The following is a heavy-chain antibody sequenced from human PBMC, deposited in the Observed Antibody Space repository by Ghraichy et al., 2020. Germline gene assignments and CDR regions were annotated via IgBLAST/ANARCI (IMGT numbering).Heavy chain of an antibody. V-gene: IGHV3-23*01. CDR1: GFTFSSYA. D-gene: IGHD2-15*01. CDR3: SRGYCSGGSCPYGMDV. J-gene: IGHJ6*02. Sequence: GGSLRLSCAASGFTFSSYAMSWVRQAPGKGLECVSAISGSGDSTYYADSVKGRFTISRDNSKNTLYLQMNSLRAEDTAVYYCSRGYCSGGSCPYGMDVWGQVTTVTVSS. CDR2: ISGSGDST.